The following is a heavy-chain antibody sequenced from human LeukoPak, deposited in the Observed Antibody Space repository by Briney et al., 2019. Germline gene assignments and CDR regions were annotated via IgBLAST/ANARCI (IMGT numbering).Heavy chain of an antibody. V-gene: IGHV3-23*01. CDR1: GFTFSSYA. Sequence: PGGSLRLSCAASGFTFSSYAMSWVRQAPGKELEWVSAISGSGGSTYYADSVKGRFTISRDNSKNTLYLQMNSLRAEDTAVYYCAKADLYYYDSSGLDYWGQGTLVTVSS. CDR3: AKADLYYYDSSGLDY. D-gene: IGHD3-22*01. J-gene: IGHJ4*02. CDR2: ISGSGGST.